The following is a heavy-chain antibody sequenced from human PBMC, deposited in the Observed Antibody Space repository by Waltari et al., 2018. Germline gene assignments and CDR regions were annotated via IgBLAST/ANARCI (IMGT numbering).Heavy chain of an antibody. CDR1: GFTFTMFA. Sequence: EVQLLDSGGGLVQTGGSRRLSCAASGFTFTMFALSWVRQVPGGGVEWVAGISSRGFDTFYADSVKGRFTVSRDNSKNMLFLEMNNLRADDTGVYYCAKDLGSTSVPYYFDYWGQGTKVTVSS. CDR2: ISSRGFDT. CDR3: AKDLGSTSVPYYFDY. D-gene: IGHD3-16*01. V-gene: IGHV3-23*01. J-gene: IGHJ4*02.